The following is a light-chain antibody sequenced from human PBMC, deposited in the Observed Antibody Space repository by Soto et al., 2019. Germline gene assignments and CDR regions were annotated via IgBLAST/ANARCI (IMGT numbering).Light chain of an antibody. J-gene: IGLJ1*01. CDR3: SSSKSSSTDV. CDR2: DVS. Sequence: QSVLTQPASVSGSPGQSITISCTGTSSDVGGYNYVSWYQQHPGKAPKLMIYDVSNRPSGVSSRFSGSKSGNTASLTISGLQAEDEADYYCSSSKSSSTDVFGTAPRSPS. V-gene: IGLV2-14*01. CDR1: SSDVGGYNY.